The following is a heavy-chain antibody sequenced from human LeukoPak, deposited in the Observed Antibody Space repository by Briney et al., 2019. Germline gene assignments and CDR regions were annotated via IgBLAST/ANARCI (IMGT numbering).Heavy chain of an antibody. D-gene: IGHD3-16*01. J-gene: IGHJ4*02. CDR1: GFNFNSHT. Sequence: GGSLRLSCEASGFNFNSHTMGWVRQAPGKGLEWISSITSGSTIYYGDSVRGRFTVSRDNAKNSLYLQMNSMMVADTAVYFCARDLGDGEYFFDFWGQGTLVSVSS. CDR2: ITSGSTI. CDR3: ARDLGDGEYFFDF. V-gene: IGHV3-69-1*01.